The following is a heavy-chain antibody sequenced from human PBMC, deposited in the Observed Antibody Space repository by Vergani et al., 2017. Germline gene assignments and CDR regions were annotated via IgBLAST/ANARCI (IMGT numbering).Heavy chain of an antibody. J-gene: IGHJ6*02. Sequence: QVQVVQSGAEVKKSGASVKVSCKTSGYTFSNYYMHWVRQAPGQGLEWMGIINPSGGHTNYAQKFQGRVTITADESTSTAYMELSSLRSEDTAVYYCAISRGRDILTGYYRRYYYGMDVWGQGTTVTVSS. V-gene: IGHV1-46*01. D-gene: IGHD3-9*01. CDR1: GYTFSNYY. CDR2: INPSGGHT. CDR3: AISRGRDILTGYYRRYYYGMDV.